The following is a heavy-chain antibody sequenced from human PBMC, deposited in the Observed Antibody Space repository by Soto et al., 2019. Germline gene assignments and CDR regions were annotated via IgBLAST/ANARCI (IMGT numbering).Heavy chain of an antibody. CDR2: IYYSGST. V-gene: IGHV4-31*03. Sequence: SETLSLTCTVSGGSISSGGYYWSWIRQHPGKGLEWIGYIYYSGSTYFNPSLKSRLTISVDTSKNQFSLQLSSVTAADTAVYYCARAGHGSSSEGANWVDPWGQGTLVTVSS. D-gene: IGHD6-6*01. CDR1: GGSISSGGYY. CDR3: ARAGHGSSSEGANWVDP. J-gene: IGHJ5*02.